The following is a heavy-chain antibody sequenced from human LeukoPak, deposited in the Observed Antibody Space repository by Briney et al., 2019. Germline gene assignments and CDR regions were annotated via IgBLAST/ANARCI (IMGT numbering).Heavy chain of an antibody. CDR1: GYIFIKFY. J-gene: IGHJ5*02. V-gene: IGHV1-2*02. D-gene: IGHD6-13*01. CDR3: ASAGGISAPVIANDWLDP. CDR2: VNPNSGDT. Sequence: ASVKVSCKASGYIFIKFYVHWVRQAPGQGLEWLRWVNPNSGDTFYAQDFQGRVTMTRDTSIGTAYMELSRLRYDDTAVYYCASAGGISAPVIANDWLDPWGQGTLVTVSS.